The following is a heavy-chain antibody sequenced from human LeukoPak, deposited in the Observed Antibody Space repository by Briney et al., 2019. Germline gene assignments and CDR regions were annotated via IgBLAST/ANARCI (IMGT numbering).Heavy chain of an antibody. CDR1: GGSISSSSYY. CDR3: ARLWLRRYFDY. Sequence: SETLSLTCTVSGGSISSSSYYWGWIRQPPGKGLEWIGSIYYSGSTYYNPSLKSRVTISVDTSKNQFSLKLSSVTAADTAAYYCARLWLRRYFDYWGQGTLVTVSS. J-gene: IGHJ4*02. V-gene: IGHV4-39*01. CDR2: IYYSGST. D-gene: IGHD4-23*01.